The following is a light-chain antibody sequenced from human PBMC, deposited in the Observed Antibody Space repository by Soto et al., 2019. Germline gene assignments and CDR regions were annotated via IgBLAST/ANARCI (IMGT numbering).Light chain of an antibody. CDR3: LQDYSYPFT. Sequence: EIVLTQSPGTLSLSPGEGATLSCRASQSISSSYLAWYQQKPGLAPRLLMYGTSSRAPGIPDRFSGTGSGTDFTLTIRRLEPEDFAAYYCLQDYSYPFTFGQGTKLEIK. CDR2: GTS. CDR1: QSISSSY. J-gene: IGKJ2*01. V-gene: IGKV3-20*01.